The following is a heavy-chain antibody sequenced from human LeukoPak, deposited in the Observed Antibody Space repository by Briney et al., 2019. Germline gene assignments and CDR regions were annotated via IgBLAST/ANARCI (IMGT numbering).Heavy chain of an antibody. CDR3: AKGAGPPWFDP. V-gene: IGHV4-61*02. Sequence: TLSLTCTVSNGSISSDTYFWRWIRQPAGKGLEWIGRMSYSGISTYSPSLKSRVTISIDTSRNQFSMNLNSVTAADTAVYYCAKGAGPPWFDPWGQGTLVTVSS. J-gene: IGHJ5*02. D-gene: IGHD6-19*01. CDR1: NGSISSDTYF. CDR2: MSYSGIS.